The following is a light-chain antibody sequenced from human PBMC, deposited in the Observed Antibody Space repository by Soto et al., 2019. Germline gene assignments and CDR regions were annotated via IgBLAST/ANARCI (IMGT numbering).Light chain of an antibody. V-gene: IGKV1-27*01. Sequence: DIQMTQSPSSLSASVGDRVTITCRASQGISNYLAWYQQKPGKVPKLLIYAASTLQSGVPSRFSGSGSGTDFTLTISILQPEDVATYYCQKYNRGTFGPGTKVDIK. CDR1: QGISNY. CDR2: AAS. CDR3: QKYNRGT. J-gene: IGKJ3*01.